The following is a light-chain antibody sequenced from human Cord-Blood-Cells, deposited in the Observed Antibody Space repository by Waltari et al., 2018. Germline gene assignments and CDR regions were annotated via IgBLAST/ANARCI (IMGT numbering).Light chain of an antibody. CDR1: SSAVGSYNL. CDR3: CSYAGSSTWV. CDR2: EGS. Sequence: QSALTQPASVSGSPGPSITISCTGTSSAVGSYNLVSRYQQHPGKAPKLMIYEGSKRPSGVSNRFSGSKSGNTASLTISGLQAEDEADYYCCSYAGSSTWVFGGGTKLTVL. V-gene: IGLV2-23*01. J-gene: IGLJ3*02.